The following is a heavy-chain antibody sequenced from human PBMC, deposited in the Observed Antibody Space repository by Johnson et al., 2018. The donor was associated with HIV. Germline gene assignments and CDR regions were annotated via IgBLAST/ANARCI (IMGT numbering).Heavy chain of an antibody. CDR3: AKGPQGIATPDAFDI. V-gene: IGHV3-30*04. D-gene: IGHD2-21*01. Sequence: QVQLVESGGGVVQPGRSLRLSCAASEFTFSSYAFHWVRQAPGKGLEWVALISSDGSDKYYADSVKGRFTISRDNSKNTLYLQMNSLRAEDTAVYYCAKGPQGIATPDAFDIWGQGTMVTVSS. CDR2: ISSDGSDK. CDR1: EFTFSSYA. J-gene: IGHJ3*02.